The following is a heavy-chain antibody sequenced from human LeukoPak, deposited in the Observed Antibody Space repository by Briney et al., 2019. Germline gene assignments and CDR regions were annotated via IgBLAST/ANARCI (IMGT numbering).Heavy chain of an antibody. CDR3: ARVRYSSSWYISGFDY. V-gene: IGHV4-59*01. CDR1: GGSISSYY. Sequence: SETLSLTCTVSGGSISSYYWSWIRQPPGKGLEWIGYIYYSGSTNYNPSLKSRVTISVDTSKNQFSLKLSSVTAADTAVYYCARVRYSSSWYISGFDYWGQGTLVTVSS. J-gene: IGHJ4*02. CDR2: IYYSGST. D-gene: IGHD6-13*01.